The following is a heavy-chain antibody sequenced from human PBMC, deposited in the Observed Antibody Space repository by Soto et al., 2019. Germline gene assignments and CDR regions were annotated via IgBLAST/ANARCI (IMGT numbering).Heavy chain of an antibody. CDR1: GSSLSSGAYY. CDR3: AREPLT. V-gene: IGHV4-31*03. J-gene: IGHJ4*02. CDR2: IYYSGST. Sequence: PSDTLSLTCTLSGSSLSSGAYYWSWIRQHPGQGLEWIGYIYYSGSTYYNPSPKSRVTLSVHTSKNQFSLKLSSLTAAATAVYYCAREPLTWGQGTLVTVS.